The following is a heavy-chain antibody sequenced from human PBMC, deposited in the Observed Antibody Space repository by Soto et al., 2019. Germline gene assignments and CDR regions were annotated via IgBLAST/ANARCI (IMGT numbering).Heavy chain of an antibody. J-gene: IGHJ4*02. Sequence: PGGSLRLSCAASGFTFSNYWMSWVRQAPGKGLEWVAKINQGGSEKWSADSVKGRFTISRDNAKNSLYLQLNSLGAEDTAVYYCAKDDGDYSFDYWGQGTLVTVSS. CDR3: AKDDGDYSFDY. D-gene: IGHD4-17*01. CDR1: GFTFSNYW. CDR2: INQGGSEK. V-gene: IGHV3-7*03.